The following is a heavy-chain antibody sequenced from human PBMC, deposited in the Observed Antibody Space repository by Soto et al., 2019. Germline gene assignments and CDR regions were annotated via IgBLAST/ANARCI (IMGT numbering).Heavy chain of an antibody. CDR3: AKDLHWYGMDV. Sequence: EVQLLESGGGLVQPGESLRLSWAASGFTFGNYFMNWVRQAPGKGLEWVSDISSNGGRTHYADSVRGRFTISRDNSRNTLCLQMSSLRAEDTALYYCAKDLHWYGMDVWGQGTTVTVSS. V-gene: IGHV3-23*01. CDR2: ISSNGGRT. J-gene: IGHJ6*02. CDR1: GFTFGNYF. D-gene: IGHD1-1*01.